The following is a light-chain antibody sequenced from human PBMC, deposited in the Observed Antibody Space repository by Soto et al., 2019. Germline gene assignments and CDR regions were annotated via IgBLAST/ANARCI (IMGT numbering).Light chain of an antibody. CDR1: TSNIGSNF. CDR2: RNN. CDR3: AAWDDSLSSPV. Sequence: QAVVTQPPSASGTPGQRVTIFCSGSTSNIGSNFVYWYQQLPGTAPKLLIYRNNQRPSGVPDRFSGSKSGASASLAISGLRSEDEADYYCAAWDDSLSSPVFGGGTQLTVL. V-gene: IGLV1-47*01. J-gene: IGLJ7*01.